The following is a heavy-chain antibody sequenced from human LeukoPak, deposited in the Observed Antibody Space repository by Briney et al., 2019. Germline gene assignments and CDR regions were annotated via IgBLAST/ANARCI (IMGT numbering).Heavy chain of an antibody. CDR3: AKDMDIVVVAWFDP. D-gene: IGHD2-15*01. CDR1: GFTFSSYA. J-gene: IGHJ5*02. Sequence: GGSLRLSCAASGFTFSSYAMSWVRQAPGKGLEWVSAISGSGGSTYYADSVKGRFTISRDNSKNTLYLQMNSLRAEDTAVYHCAKDMDIVVVAWFDPWGQGTLVTVSS. CDR2: ISGSGGST. V-gene: IGHV3-23*01.